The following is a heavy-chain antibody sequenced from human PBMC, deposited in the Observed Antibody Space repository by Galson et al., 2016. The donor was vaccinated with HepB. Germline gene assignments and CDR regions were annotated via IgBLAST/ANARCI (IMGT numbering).Heavy chain of an antibody. D-gene: IGHD5-12*01. CDR1: GGSISISSYY. J-gene: IGHJ4*02. V-gene: IGHV4-39*01. Sequence: SETLSLTCTVSGGSISISSYYWGWVRQPPGKGLEWIGNIYYSGSTYYNPSLKSRVTISVDTSKNQFSLKLSSVTAADTAVYYCATTWLRKPLDCWGQGTLVTVSS. CDR2: IYYSGST. CDR3: ATTWLRKPLDC.